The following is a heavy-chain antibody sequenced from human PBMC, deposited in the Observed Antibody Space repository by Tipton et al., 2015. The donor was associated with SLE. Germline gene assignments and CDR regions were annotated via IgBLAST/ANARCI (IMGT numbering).Heavy chain of an antibody. D-gene: IGHD2-15*01. CDR2: IYTSGST. Sequence: TLSLTCTVSGGSISSYYWSWIRQPAGKGLGWIGYIYTSGSTNYNPSLKSRVTISVDTSKNQFSLKLSSVTAADTAVYYCARPVGKLLRGGYFDLWGRGTLVTVSS. CDR1: GGSISSYY. CDR3: ARPVGKLLRGGYFDL. J-gene: IGHJ2*01. V-gene: IGHV4-4*08.